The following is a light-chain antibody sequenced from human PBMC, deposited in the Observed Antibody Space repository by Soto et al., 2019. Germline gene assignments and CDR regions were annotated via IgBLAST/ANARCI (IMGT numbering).Light chain of an antibody. J-gene: IGLJ2*01. CDR2: EGT. V-gene: IGLV2-23*01. Sequence: QSVLTQPASVSGSPGQSVTISCTGTSSNVGSYNLVSWYRQHPGEAPKLMLYEGTRRPSGVSSRFSGSKSGNTASLTISGLQAGDEADYYCCSYAGDDTMIFGGGTKVTVL. CDR1: SSNVGSYNL. CDR3: CSYAGDDTMI.